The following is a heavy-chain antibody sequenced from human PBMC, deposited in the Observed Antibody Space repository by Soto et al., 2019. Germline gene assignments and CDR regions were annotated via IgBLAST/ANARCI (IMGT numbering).Heavy chain of an antibody. V-gene: IGHV5-10-1*01. J-gene: IGHJ6*02. CDR1: GYSFTSYW. D-gene: IGHD3-3*01. CDR3: ATRGRFLEWSDYYYYGMDV. CDR2: IDPSDSYT. Sequence: RGESLKISCKGSGYSFTSYWISWVRQMPGKGLEWMGRIDPSDSYTNYSPSFQGHVTISADKSISTAYLQWSSLKASDTAMYYCATRGRFLEWSDYYYYGMDVWGQGTTVTVSS.